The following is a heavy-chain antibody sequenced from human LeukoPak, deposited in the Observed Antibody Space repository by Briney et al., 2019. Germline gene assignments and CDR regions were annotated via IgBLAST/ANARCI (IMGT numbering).Heavy chain of an antibody. J-gene: IGHJ4*02. Sequence: GGSLRLSCAASGFTSSSYRMHWVRQAPGKGLVWVPRINSDGSSTSYADSVKGRFTISRDNAKNTLYLQMNSLRAEDTAVYYCARVTNRADKFDYWGQGTLVTVSS. CDR2: INSDGSST. V-gene: IGHV3-74*01. CDR3: ARVTNRADKFDY. CDR1: GFTSSSYR. D-gene: IGHD2-8*01.